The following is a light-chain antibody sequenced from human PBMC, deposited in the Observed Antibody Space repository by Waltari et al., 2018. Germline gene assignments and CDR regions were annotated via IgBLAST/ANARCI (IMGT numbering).Light chain of an antibody. CDR1: QRVSNN. CDR2: GAS. CDR3: QQYNNGWT. V-gene: IGKV3-15*01. Sequence: EVLVTHSPATLSVSPGERVTLSCRASQRVSNNLAWYQQRPGQATRLLVYGASTRATGIPARFSGRGSWTEFTLTISSLQSEDFAVYFCQQYNNGWTFGQGTKVEIK. J-gene: IGKJ1*01.